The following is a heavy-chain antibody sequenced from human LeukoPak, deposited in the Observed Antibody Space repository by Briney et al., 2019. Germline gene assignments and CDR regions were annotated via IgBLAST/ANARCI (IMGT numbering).Heavy chain of an antibody. V-gene: IGHV3-33*01. Sequence: LRLSXAPSGFTFSRYGMHWVRQAPGMGLEGVAVIWNDGSNKYYADSVKGRLTISRGNSKRMLYLQMSSLRAEDTAVYYCARDGTESYFDYWGQGTLVTVSS. J-gene: IGHJ4*02. CDR1: GFTFSRYG. CDR2: IWNDGSNK. D-gene: IGHD1-1*01. CDR3: ARDGTESYFDY.